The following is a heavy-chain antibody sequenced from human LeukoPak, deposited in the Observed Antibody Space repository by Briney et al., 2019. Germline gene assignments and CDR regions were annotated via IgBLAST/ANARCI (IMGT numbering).Heavy chain of an antibody. V-gene: IGHV4-34*01. Sequence: PSETLSLTCAVYGGSFSGYYWSWIRQPPGKGLEWIGEINHSGSTNYNPSLKSRVTISVDTSKNQFSLKLSSVTAADTAVYYCARRVVPGSFDYWGQGTLVTVSS. CDR1: GGSFSGYY. CDR3: ARRVVPGSFDY. D-gene: IGHD2-2*01. J-gene: IGHJ4*02. CDR2: INHSGST.